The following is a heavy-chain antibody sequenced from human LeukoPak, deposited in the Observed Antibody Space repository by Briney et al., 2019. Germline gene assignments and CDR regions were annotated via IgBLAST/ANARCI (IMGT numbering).Heavy chain of an antibody. V-gene: IGHV3-30*03. D-gene: IGHD3-3*01. CDR3: ARYYDFWSGYFPPSHYYYGMDV. CDR2: ILYDGSNK. CDR1: GFTFSSYG. Sequence: PGGSLRLSCAASGFTFSSYGMHWVRQAPGKGLEWVAVILYDGSNKYYADSVKGRFTISRDNSKYTLYLQMNSLRAEDTAVYYCARYYDFWSGYFPPSHYYYGMDVWGQGTTVTVSS. J-gene: IGHJ6*02.